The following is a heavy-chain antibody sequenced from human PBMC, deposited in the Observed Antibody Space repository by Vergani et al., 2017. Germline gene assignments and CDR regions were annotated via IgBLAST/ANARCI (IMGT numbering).Heavy chain of an antibody. V-gene: IGHV1-18*04. CDR3: ARDPDIVVVPAAPYYYYYYGMDV. D-gene: IGHD2-2*01. CDR1: GYTFTSYG. Sequence: QVQLVQSGAEVKKPGASVTVSCTASGYTFTSYGISWVRQAPGQGLEWMGWISAYNGNTNYAQQLQGRVTMTTDTSTSTAYMELRSLRSDDTAVYYCARDPDIVVVPAAPYYYYYYGMDVWGQGTTVTVSS. J-gene: IGHJ6*02. CDR2: ISAYNGNT.